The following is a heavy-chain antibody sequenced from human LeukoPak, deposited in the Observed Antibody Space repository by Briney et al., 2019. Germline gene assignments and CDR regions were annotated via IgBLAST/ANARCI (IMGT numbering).Heavy chain of an antibody. V-gene: IGHV5-51*01. CDR3: ARHDPTGEDIVVVPAANPSDAFDI. J-gene: IGHJ3*02. CDR1: GYSFTSYW. D-gene: IGHD2-2*01. CDR2: IYPGDSDT. Sequence: GESLKISCKGSGYSFTSYWIGWVRQMPGKGLEWMGIIYPGDSDTRYSPSFQGQVTISADKSISTAYLQWSSLKASDTAMYYCARHDPTGEDIVVVPAANPSDAFDIWGQGTMVTVSS.